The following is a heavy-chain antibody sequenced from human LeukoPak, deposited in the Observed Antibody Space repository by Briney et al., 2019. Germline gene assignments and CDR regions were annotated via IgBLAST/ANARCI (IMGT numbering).Heavy chain of an antibody. CDR2: ISSSSRYI. CDR3: ARDSSLRFLEWLLGYFDY. CDR1: GFTFSSYS. D-gene: IGHD3-3*01. V-gene: IGHV3-21*01. J-gene: IGHJ4*02. Sequence: PGGSLRLSCAASGFTFSSYSMNWVRKAPGKGLEWVSSISSSSRYIYYADSVKGRFTISRDNAKNSLYLQMNSLRAEDTAVYYCARDSSLRFLEWLLGYFDYWGQGTLVTVSS.